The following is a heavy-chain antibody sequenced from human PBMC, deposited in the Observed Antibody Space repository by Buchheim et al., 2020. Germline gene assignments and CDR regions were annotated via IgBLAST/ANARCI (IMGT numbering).Heavy chain of an antibody. CDR1: GFTFSSYG. CDR3: ARDHYYDSSGYYPKLLDY. CDR2: IWYDGSNK. V-gene: IGHV3-33*01. Sequence: QVQLVESGGGVVQPGRSLRLSCAASGFTFSSYGMHWVRQAPGKGLEWVAVIWYDGSNKYYAVSVKGRFTISRDNSKNTLYLQMNSLRAEDTAVYYCARDHYYDSSGYYPKLLDYWGQGTL. D-gene: IGHD3-22*01. J-gene: IGHJ4*02.